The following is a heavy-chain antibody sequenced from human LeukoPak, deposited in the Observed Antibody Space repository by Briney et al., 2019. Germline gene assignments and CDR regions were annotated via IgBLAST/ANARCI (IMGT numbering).Heavy chain of an antibody. V-gene: IGHV1-2*02. J-gene: IGHJ4*02. CDR3: ARDAPLERSFDY. D-gene: IGHD3-3*01. CDR2: INPNSGGT. CDR1: GYTFTGYY. Sequence: VASVKVSCKASGYTFTGYYMHWVRQAPGQGLEWMGWINPNSGGTNYAQKFQGRVTMTRDTSISTAYMELSRLRSDDTAVYYCARDAPLERSFDYWGQGTLVTASS.